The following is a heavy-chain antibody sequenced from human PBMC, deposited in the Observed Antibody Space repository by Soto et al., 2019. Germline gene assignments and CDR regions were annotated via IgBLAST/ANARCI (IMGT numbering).Heavy chain of an antibody. J-gene: IGHJ5*02. V-gene: IGHV4-31*03. CDR2: IHYSGST. D-gene: IGHD6-13*01. CDR1: GGSISGEGYY. CDR3: ARAWTATAGWANWFDR. Sequence: QVQLQESGPGLVEPSQTLSLTCTVSGGSISGEGYYWSWIRQYSGRGLEWVGSIHYSGSTYYNPSLTRRVIILVDTSKTQFFLNLSSVTAADTAVYYCARAWTATAGWANWFDRWGQGTLVTVSS.